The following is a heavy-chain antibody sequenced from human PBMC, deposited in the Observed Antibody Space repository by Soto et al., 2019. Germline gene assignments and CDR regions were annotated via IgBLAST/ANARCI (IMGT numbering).Heavy chain of an antibody. CDR3: ALWGQNPAAGPIFDY. J-gene: IGHJ4*02. D-gene: IGHD6-13*01. V-gene: IGHV1-8*01. CDR1: GYTFTNYD. Sequence: ASVKVSCKTSGYTFTNYDINWVRQATGQGLEWMGWMNPTSGNTGYTQKFQGRISMTRDTSITTAYMELSNLRSDDSAIYYCALWGQNPAAGPIFDYWGQRTLDTGSS. CDR2: MNPTSGNT.